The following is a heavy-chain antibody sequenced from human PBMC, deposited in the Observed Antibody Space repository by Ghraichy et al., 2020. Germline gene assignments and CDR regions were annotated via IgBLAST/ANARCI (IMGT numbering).Heavy chain of an antibody. V-gene: IGHV3-30*18. J-gene: IGHJ1*01. CDR3: AKDPGAIAYCGGDCYGEYFQH. CDR1: GFTFSSYG. Sequence: GGSLRLSCAASGFTFSSYGMHWVRQAPGKGLEWVAVISYDGSNKYYADSVKGRFTISRDNSKNTLYLQMNSLRAEDTAVYYCAKDPGAIAYCGGDCYGEYFQHWCQGTLVTVSS. CDR2: ISYDGSNK. D-gene: IGHD2-21*02.